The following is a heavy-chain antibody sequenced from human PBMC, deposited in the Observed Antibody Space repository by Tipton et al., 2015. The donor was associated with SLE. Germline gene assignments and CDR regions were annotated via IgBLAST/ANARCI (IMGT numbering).Heavy chain of an antibody. CDR2: IRFDGSNK. CDR1: GFIFSQFG. Sequence: SLRLSCVTSGFIFSQFGLHWVRQAPGKGPQWVAFIRFDGSNKYYADSVKGRFTISRDNSKNTLYLQMNSLRAEDTAVYYCASAARGVQLFRSFDYWGQGTLVTVSS. D-gene: IGHD5-24*01. J-gene: IGHJ4*02. V-gene: IGHV3-30*02. CDR3: ASAARGVQLFRSFDY.